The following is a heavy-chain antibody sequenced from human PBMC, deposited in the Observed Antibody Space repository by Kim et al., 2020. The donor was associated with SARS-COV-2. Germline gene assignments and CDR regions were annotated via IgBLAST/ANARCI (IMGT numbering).Heavy chain of an antibody. Sequence: GGSLRLSCAASGFTFSSYSMNWVRQAPGKGLEWVSSISSSSSYIYYADSVKGRFTISRDNAKNSLYLQMNSLRAEDTAVYYCARDQLSWFGVADYYYGMDVWGQGTTVTVSS. V-gene: IGHV3-21*01. CDR1: GFTFSSYS. CDR3: ARDQLSWFGVADYYYGMDV. CDR2: ISSSSSYI. J-gene: IGHJ6*02. D-gene: IGHD3-10*01.